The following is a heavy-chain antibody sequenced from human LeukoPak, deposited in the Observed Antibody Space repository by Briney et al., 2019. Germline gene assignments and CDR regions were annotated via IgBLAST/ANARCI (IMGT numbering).Heavy chain of an antibody. V-gene: IGHV3-48*03. Sequence: GGSLRLSCAASGFTFSSYEMNWVRQAPGEGLEWVSYISSSGSTIYYADSVKGRFTISRDNAKNSLYLQMNSLRAEDTAVYYCARGSTISPFDPWGQGTLVTVSS. CDR3: ARGSTISPFDP. CDR1: GFTFSSYE. D-gene: IGHD3-9*01. CDR2: ISSSGSTI. J-gene: IGHJ5*02.